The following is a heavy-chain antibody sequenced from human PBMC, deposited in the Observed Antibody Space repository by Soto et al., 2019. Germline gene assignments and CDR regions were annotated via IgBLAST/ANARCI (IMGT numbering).Heavy chain of an antibody. CDR3: ARDWCDILTATCLYGMDV. Sequence: DSVKGRFTISRDNSKNTLYLQMNSLRAEDTAVYYCARDWCDILTATCLYGMDVWGQGTTVTVSS. D-gene: IGHD3-9*01. J-gene: IGHJ6*02. V-gene: IGHV3-30*07.